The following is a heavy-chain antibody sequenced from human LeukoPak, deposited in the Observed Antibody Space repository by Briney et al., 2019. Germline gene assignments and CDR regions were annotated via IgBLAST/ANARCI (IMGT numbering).Heavy chain of an antibody. CDR3: ARSPGYSYGMDV. J-gene: IGHJ6*02. V-gene: IGHV3-23*01. CDR2: IRGSGGST. Sequence: GGSLRLSCAASGFIFRNYAMSWVRQAPVKGLEWVSAIRGSGGSTYYADSVKGRFTISRDNSKNTLYLQMNSLRAEDTAVYYCARSPGYSYGMDVWGQGTTVTVSS. CDR1: GFIFRNYA. D-gene: IGHD2-15*01.